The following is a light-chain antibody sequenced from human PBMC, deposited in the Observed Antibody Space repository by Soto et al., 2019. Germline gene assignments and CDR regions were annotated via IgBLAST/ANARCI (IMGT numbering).Light chain of an antibody. V-gene: IGKV3-20*01. CDR1: QSVSSNY. Sequence: EIVLTQSPGTLSLSPGERATLSCRASQSVSSNYLAWYQQKPGQAPRLLIYGTSSRATGVPDRFSGSGSGTDFTLTISRLEPEDFAVYYCHQYNTSPWMFGQGTKVEIK. CDR3: HQYNTSPWM. J-gene: IGKJ1*01. CDR2: GTS.